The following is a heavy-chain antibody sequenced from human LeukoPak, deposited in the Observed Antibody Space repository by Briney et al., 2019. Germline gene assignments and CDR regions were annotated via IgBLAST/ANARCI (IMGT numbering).Heavy chain of an antibody. CDR2: ISTSGADA. CDR1: GFTFSSYA. V-gene: IGHV3-23*01. CDR3: AKGQNGALRDY. Sequence: EGSLRLSCTASGFTFSSYAMVWVRQAPRKGLEWVSAISTSGADASYADSVKGRFTVSRDNSKNTLSLQMDSLRADDTALYYCAKGQNGALRDYWGQGTLVTVSS. J-gene: IGHJ4*02. D-gene: IGHD4-17*01.